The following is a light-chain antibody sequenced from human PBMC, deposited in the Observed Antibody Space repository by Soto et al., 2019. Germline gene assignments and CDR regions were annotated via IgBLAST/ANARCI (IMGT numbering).Light chain of an antibody. CDR3: QQYFSEST. CDR1: QSISQY. V-gene: IGKV1-5*01. Sequence: DIQMTQFPSSLSASVGDRVTITCRASQSISQYLAWYQQKPGKAPNLLIYDASTFEGGIPSRFSGSGSGTKFTLTISSLQTDDFATYYCQQYFSESTFGQGTKLGIK. J-gene: IGKJ2*01. CDR2: DAS.